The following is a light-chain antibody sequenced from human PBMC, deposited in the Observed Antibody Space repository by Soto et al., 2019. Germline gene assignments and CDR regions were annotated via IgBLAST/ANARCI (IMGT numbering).Light chain of an antibody. CDR3: QHYGTSPYT. J-gene: IGKJ3*01. Sequence: EIVLTQSPGTLSLSPGEKATLSCRASQSIASSYFGWYQQKPGQSPRLLIYGASSRATGIPDRFSGSGSGTDFTLTITRLEPEDFAVYYCQHYGTSPYTFGRGTRVEIK. CDR2: GAS. CDR1: QSIASSY. V-gene: IGKV3-20*01.